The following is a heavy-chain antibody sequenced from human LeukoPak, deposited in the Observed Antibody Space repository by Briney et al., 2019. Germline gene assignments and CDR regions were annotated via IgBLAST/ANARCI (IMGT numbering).Heavy chain of an antibody. CDR3: ARTYVWGSYRYYFDY. V-gene: IGHV5-51*01. CDR1: GYSFTSYW. D-gene: IGHD3-16*02. CDR2: IYPGDSDT. J-gene: IGHJ4*02. Sequence: GESLKISCKGSGYSFTSYWIGWVRQMPGKGQEWMGIIYPGDSDTRYSPSFQGQVTISADKSISTAYLQWSSLKASDTAMYYCARTYVWGSYRYYFDYWGQGTLVTVSS.